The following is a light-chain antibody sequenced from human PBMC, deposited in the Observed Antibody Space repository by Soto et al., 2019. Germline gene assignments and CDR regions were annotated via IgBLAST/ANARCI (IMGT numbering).Light chain of an antibody. CDR2: ANS. CDR1: SSNIGSNY. CDR3: AAWDDSLIAVV. J-gene: IGLJ2*01. Sequence: QSVLTQPPSASGAPGQRVTISCTGSSSNIGSNYVYWYQQLPGTAPKLLIYANSQRPSGVPDRFSGSKSGTSASLAISGLRSEDEADYYCAAWDDSLIAVVFGGGTKVTVL. V-gene: IGLV1-47*02.